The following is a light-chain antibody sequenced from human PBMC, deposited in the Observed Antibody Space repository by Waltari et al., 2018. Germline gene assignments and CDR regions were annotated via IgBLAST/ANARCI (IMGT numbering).Light chain of an antibody. CDR1: SGDVGANNY. CDR2: DVA. Sequence: QSALTQPRSVSGSPGQSVTISCAGTSGDVGANNYVSWYQHHPGQAPKVVIYDVARRPSGVPDRFTGSRSGNTASLTISGLQADDEADYYCCSYAGSYTWVFGGGTRLTVL. V-gene: IGLV2-11*01. CDR3: CSYAGSYTWV. J-gene: IGLJ3*02.